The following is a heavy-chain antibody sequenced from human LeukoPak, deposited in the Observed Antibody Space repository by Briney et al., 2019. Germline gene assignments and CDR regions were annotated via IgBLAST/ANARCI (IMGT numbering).Heavy chain of an antibody. CDR3: ARGSGYFLDFDY. Sequence: GGSLRLSCAASGFRFSSYAMGWVRQAPGKGLEWVSTLSGNGGDTYYADSVKGRFTISRDSSKNTLYLQMNSLRAEDTAVYYCARGSGYFLDFDYWGQGTLVTVSS. D-gene: IGHD3-22*01. CDR2: LSGNGGDT. CDR1: GFRFSSYA. V-gene: IGHV3-23*01. J-gene: IGHJ4*02.